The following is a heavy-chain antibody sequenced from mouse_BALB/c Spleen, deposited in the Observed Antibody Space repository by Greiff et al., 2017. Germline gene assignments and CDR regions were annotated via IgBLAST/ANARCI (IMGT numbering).Heavy chain of an antibody. J-gene: IGHJ3*01. Sequence: EVKLMESGGGLVQPGGSLRLSCATSGFTFTDYYMSWVRQPPGKALEWLGFIRNKANGYTTEYSASVKGRFTISRDNSQSILYLQMNTLRAEDSATYYCARDDYDGGSFAYWGQGTLVTVSA. CDR3: ARDDYDGGSFAY. CDR1: GFTFTDYY. CDR2: IRNKANGYTT. V-gene: IGHV7-3*02. D-gene: IGHD2-4*01.